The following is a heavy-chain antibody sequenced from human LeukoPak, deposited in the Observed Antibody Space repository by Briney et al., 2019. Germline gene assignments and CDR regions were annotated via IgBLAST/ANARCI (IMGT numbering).Heavy chain of an antibody. CDR2: INPSGGST. CDR1: GYTFTSYF. Sequence: ASVKVSCKASGYTFTSYFMHWVRQAPGQGLDWMGIINPSGGSTSYAQKFQGRVTMTRDTSTSTVYMELSSLRSEDTAVYYCARALADYGDYDYWGQGTLVTVSS. CDR3: ARALADYGDYDY. V-gene: IGHV1-46*01. J-gene: IGHJ4*02. D-gene: IGHD4-17*01.